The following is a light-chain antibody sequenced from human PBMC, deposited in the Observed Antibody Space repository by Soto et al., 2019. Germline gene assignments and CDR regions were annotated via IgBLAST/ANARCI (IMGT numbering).Light chain of an antibody. Sequence: EIVLTQSPGTLSLSPGDRATLSCRASQSVSTNYLAWYQQNLGQAPRLLIYGASSRATGIPDRFSGNGSGTDFTLTISRLEPEDFAVFDCHQYGSTPFTFGPGTKVDIK. V-gene: IGKV3-20*01. CDR2: GAS. J-gene: IGKJ3*01. CDR1: QSVSTNY. CDR3: HQYGSTPFT.